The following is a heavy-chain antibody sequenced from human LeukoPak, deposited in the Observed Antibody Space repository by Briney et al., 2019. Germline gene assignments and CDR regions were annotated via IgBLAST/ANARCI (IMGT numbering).Heavy chain of an antibody. Sequence: GGSLRLSCAASGFTFSSYEMNWVRQAPGKGLEWVSYISSSGITIYYADSAKGRFTISRDNAKNSLYLQMNSLRAEDTAVYYCARTKVVTAISKPYYFDYWGQGTLVTVSS. V-gene: IGHV3-48*03. CDR1: GFTFSSYE. J-gene: IGHJ4*02. D-gene: IGHD2-21*02. CDR3: ARTKVVTAISKPYYFDY. CDR2: ISSSGITI.